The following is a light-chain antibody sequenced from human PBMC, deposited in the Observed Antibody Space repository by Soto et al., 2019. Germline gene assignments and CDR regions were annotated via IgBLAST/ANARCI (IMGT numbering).Light chain of an antibody. CDR2: DNH. CDR3: AAWDVSLKGFV. J-gene: IGLJ1*01. Sequence: VLTQPPSASGTPGQRVTFSCSGSSSNIGINTVNWYQQLPGTAPQLLISDNHRRPSGVPDRFSGSKSGTSASLAISGLQSEDEATYFCAAWDVSLKGFVFGTGTKVTV. CDR1: SSNIGINT. V-gene: IGLV1-44*01.